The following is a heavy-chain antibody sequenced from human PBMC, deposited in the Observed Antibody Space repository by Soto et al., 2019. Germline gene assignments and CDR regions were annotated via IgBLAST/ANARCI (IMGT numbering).Heavy chain of an antibody. CDR2: IKGDGREK. CDR1: GFTFSNAW. D-gene: IGHD6-19*01. CDR3: ARDGSGWSAN. J-gene: IGHJ4*02. V-gene: IGHV3-7*04. Sequence: GGSLRLSCVVSGFTFSNAWMSWLRQAPGKGLEWVANIKGDGREKYSVDSVKGRFTVSRDNARNSLYLQMNGLRVEDTAVCYCARDGSGWSANWGKGTLVTVP.